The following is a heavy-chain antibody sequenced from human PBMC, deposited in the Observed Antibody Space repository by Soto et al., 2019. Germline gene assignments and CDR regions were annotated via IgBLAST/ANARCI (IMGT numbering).Heavy chain of an antibody. Sequence: QVQLMESGGGVVQPGGPLRLSFVTSGFTFSRHPTHWFRQAPGKGLEWVAVTSANDGTKFYTDSVKGRFTVSRENSKNTLYLRMNTLRVEDTAVYYCAREVVTTEWYFDNGGQGIMVIVS. J-gene: IGHJ4*02. V-gene: IGHV3-30-3*01. D-gene: IGHD1-1*01. CDR3: AREVVTTEWYFDN. CDR1: GFTFSRHP. CDR2: TSANDGTK.